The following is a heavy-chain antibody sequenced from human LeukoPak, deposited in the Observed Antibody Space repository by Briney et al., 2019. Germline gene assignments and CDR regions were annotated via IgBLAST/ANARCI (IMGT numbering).Heavy chain of an antibody. D-gene: IGHD6-19*01. CDR3: ARGSSGWYGV. Sequence: GGSLRLSCAASGFTFSSYSMNRVRQAPGKGLEWVSSISSSSSYIYYADSVKGRFTISRDNAKNSLYLQMNGLRAEDTAVYYCARGSSGWYGVWGQGTLVTVSS. CDR2: ISSSSSYI. CDR1: GFTFSSYS. J-gene: IGHJ4*02. V-gene: IGHV3-21*01.